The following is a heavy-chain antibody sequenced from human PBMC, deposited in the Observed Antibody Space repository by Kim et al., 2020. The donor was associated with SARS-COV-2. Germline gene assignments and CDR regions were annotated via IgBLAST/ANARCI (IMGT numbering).Heavy chain of an antibody. J-gene: IGHJ6*02. CDR3: AKATRTERDYYYGMDV. D-gene: IGHD2-2*01. V-gene: IGHV3-23*01. Sequence: VKGRFTNSRDNSKNTLYLQMNSLRAEDTAVYYCAKATRTERDYYYGMDVWGQGTTVTVSS.